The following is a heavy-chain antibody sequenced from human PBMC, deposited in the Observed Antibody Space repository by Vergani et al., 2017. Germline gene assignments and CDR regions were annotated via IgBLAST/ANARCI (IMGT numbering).Heavy chain of an antibody. CDR2: IIPSFGTA. D-gene: IGHD3-22*01. CDR1: GGTFSSYA. V-gene: IGHV1-69*18. CDR3: ARATFXYDSSGYQAGDYYYMDV. J-gene: IGHJ6*03. Sequence: QVQLVQSGAEVKKPGSSVKVSCKASGGTFSSYAISWVRQAPGQGLEWMGRIIPSFGTANYAQKFKGRVTITADESTSTAYMELRSLRSEDTAVYYCARATFXYDSSGYQAGDYYYMDVWGKGTTVTVS.